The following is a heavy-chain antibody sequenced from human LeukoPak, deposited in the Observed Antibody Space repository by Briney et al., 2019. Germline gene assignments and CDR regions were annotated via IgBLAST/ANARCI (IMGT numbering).Heavy chain of an antibody. Sequence: PGGSLRLSCAASGFTFSSYWMHWVRQAPGKGLVWVSRINSDGSSTSYADSVKGRFTISRDNSKNTLYLQMGSLRAEDMAVYYCARGGRYYYDSSPIGDVWGQGTTVTVSS. CDR1: GFTFSSYW. CDR3: ARGGRYYYDSSPIGDV. J-gene: IGHJ6*02. CDR2: INSDGSST. V-gene: IGHV3-74*01. D-gene: IGHD3-22*01.